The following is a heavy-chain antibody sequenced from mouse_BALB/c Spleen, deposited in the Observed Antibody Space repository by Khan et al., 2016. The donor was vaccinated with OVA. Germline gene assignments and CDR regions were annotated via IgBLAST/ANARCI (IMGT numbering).Heavy chain of an antibody. V-gene: IGHV1-4*01. Sequence: QVQLKESGAELARPGASVKMSCKASGYTFTSYTMHWVKQRPGQGLEWIGYIIPSTVYTNYNQKFKDKATLTADKSSSTAYMQLSSLTSEDSAVYYCARDFHYYGSRGAMANWGQGTSVTVSS. CDR3: ARDFHYYGSRGAMAN. J-gene: IGHJ4*01. D-gene: IGHD1-1*01. CDR2: IIPSTVYT. CDR1: GYTFTSYT.